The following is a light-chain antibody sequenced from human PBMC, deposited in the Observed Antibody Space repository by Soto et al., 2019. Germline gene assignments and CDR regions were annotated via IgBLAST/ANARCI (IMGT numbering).Light chain of an antibody. V-gene: IGKV1-39*01. Sequence: QMTRSSFSWSAYVGARVSIRFWESESISSYLNWYQQKPGQAHTLLIYAASSLQSGVPSRFRGSGSGTDFTITISSLQPEDFATYYCQQSYSTLTFGQGTRLET. J-gene: IGKJ5*01. CDR3: QQSYSTLT. CDR2: AAS. CDR1: ESISSY.